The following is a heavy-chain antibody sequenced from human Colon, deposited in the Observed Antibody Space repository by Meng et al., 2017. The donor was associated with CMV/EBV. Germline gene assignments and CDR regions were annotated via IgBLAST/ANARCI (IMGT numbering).Heavy chain of an antibody. Sequence: SGFSLSNSGVGVGWIRQPPGKALEWLALIYWNDDKRYSPSLKSRLTITKDTSKNQVVLTMTNMNPVDTATYYCAQGDCSGGSCYSFDYWGQGTLVTVSS. D-gene: IGHD2-15*01. J-gene: IGHJ4*02. CDR3: AQGDCSGGSCYSFDY. CDR1: GFSLSNSGVG. CDR2: IYWNDDK. V-gene: IGHV2-5*01.